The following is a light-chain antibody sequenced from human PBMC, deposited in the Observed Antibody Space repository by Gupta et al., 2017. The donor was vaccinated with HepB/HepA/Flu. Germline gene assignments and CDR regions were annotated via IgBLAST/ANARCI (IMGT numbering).Light chain of an antibody. Sequence: YELTQPPSVSVSPGQTAGSTCSGDKLGDKYACWYQQKPGQSPVLVFYQDSRRPAGPPGLFAANYAGTTAILTISGPEAVDAADYYCQAYDSSNGVVFGGGTKLTVL. J-gene: IGLJ2*01. CDR2: QDS. V-gene: IGLV3-1*01. CDR1: KLGDKY. CDR3: QAYDSSNGVV.